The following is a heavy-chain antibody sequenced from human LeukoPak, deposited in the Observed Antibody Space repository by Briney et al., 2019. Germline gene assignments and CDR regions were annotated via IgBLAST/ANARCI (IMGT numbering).Heavy chain of an antibody. CDR3: AADRSDYGDYEGY. Sequence: SVKVSCKASGFTFTSSAMQWVRQARGQRLEWIGWIVVGSGNTNYAQRFQERVTITRDMSTSTAYIELSSLRSEDTAVYYCAADRSDYGDYEGYWGQGTLVTVSS. J-gene: IGHJ4*02. CDR1: GFTFTSSA. V-gene: IGHV1-58*02. D-gene: IGHD4-17*01. CDR2: IVVGSGNT.